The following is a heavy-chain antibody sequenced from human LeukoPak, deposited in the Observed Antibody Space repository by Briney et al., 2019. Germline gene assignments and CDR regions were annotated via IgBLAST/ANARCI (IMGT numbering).Heavy chain of an antibody. V-gene: IGHV3-21*01. CDR1: GFTFSSYS. CDR3: ARDPRKSSSWYWDY. J-gene: IGHJ4*02. CDR2: ISGSGSYI. Sequence: GRSLRLSCAASGFTFSSYSMNWVRQAPGKGLEWLSSISGSGSYIYYIDSVKGRFTISRDNAKNSLYLQMNSLRAEDTAVYFRARDPRKSSSWYWDYWGQGTLVTVSS. D-gene: IGHD6-13*01.